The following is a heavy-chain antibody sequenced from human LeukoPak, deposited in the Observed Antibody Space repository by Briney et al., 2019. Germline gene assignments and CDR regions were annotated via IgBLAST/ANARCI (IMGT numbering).Heavy chain of an antibody. D-gene: IGHD3-22*01. CDR2: IIPIFGTA. CDR3: ARESGDYYDSSGYFDY. Sequence: ASVKVSCKASGGTFSSYAISWVRQAPGQGLEWMGGIIPIFGTANYAQKFQGRVTITADESTSTAYMELSSLRSEDTAVYYCARESGDYYDSSGYFDYWGQGTLVTVSS. J-gene: IGHJ4*02. V-gene: IGHV1-69*13. CDR1: GGTFSSYA.